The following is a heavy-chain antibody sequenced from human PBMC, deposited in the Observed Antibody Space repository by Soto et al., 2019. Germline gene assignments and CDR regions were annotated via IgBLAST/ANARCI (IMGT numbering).Heavy chain of an antibody. CDR1: GYTLTSYY. V-gene: IGHV1-46*03. CDR3: ARHLAAGDS. J-gene: IGHJ4*02. D-gene: IGHD6-25*01. CDR2: VNPTGGST. Sequence: QVQLVQSGAEVKKPGASERVLCRASGYTLTSYYIHGVRQAPGQGLEWMAIVNPTGGSTNYAQKFQGRITVTFDTSTSTVFMELNSLRYEDTAVYYCARHLAAGDSWGQGTLVTVSS.